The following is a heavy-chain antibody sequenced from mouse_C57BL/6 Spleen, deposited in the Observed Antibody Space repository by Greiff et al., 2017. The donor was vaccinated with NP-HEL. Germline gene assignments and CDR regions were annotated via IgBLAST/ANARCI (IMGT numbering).Heavy chain of an antibody. Sequence: VQLQQSGAELVKPGASVKMSCKASGYTFTSYWITWVKQRPGQGLAWIGDIYPGSGSTNYNEKFKSKATLTVDTSSSTAYMQLSSLTSEDSAVYYCARSDGAYWGQGTLVTVSA. J-gene: IGHJ3*01. CDR2: IYPGSGST. V-gene: IGHV1-55*01. CDR3: ARSDGAY. CDR1: GYTFTSYW.